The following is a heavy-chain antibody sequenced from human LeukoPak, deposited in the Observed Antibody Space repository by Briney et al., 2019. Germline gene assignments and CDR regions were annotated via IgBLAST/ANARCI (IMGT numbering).Heavy chain of an antibody. Sequence: GGCLRLSCAASGFTFSTYAMSWVRQTPEKGLEWVSAISDTGGNTFYADSVKGRFTISRDNSKNTLYLQMNSLRAEDTAIYYCAKGRTNDYWGQGTLVTVSS. CDR1: GFTFSTYA. D-gene: IGHD1/OR15-1a*01. V-gene: IGHV3-23*01. J-gene: IGHJ4*02. CDR3: AKGRTNDY. CDR2: ISDTGGNT.